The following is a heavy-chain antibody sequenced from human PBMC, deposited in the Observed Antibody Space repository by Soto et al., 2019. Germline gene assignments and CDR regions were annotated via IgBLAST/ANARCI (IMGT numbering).Heavy chain of an antibody. Sequence: EVQLVESGGGLVKPGGSLRLSCAASGFTFSNAWMSWVRQAPGKGLEWVANIKQDGSEKYYVDSVKGRFTISRDNAKNSLYLQMNSLRAEDTAVYYCARVDLGHPRYYYYGMDVWGQGTTVTVSS. V-gene: IGHV3-7*03. D-gene: IGHD1-26*01. CDR1: GFTFSNAW. J-gene: IGHJ6*02. CDR2: IKQDGSEK. CDR3: ARVDLGHPRYYYYGMDV.